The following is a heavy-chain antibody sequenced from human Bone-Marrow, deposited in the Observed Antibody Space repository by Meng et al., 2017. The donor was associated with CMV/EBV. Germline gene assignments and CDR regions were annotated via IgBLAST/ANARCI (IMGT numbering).Heavy chain of an antibody. Sequence: ASVKVSCKASGYTVTSYYMHWVRQAPGQGLEWMGVINPSGGSTNYAQKFQGRVTMTRDTSTSTVYMELSSLRSEDTAVYYCATAWGLGWFDPWGQGTLVTVSS. J-gene: IGHJ5*02. CDR3: ATAWGLGWFDP. CDR1: GYTVTSYY. V-gene: IGHV1-46*01. D-gene: IGHD3-16*01. CDR2: INPSGGST.